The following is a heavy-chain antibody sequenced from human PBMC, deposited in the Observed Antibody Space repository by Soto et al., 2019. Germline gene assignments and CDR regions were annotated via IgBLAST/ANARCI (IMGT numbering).Heavy chain of an antibody. CDR2: IKSKTDGGTT. V-gene: IGHV3-15*01. CDR3: TTDLILSVVENFDY. CDR1: GFTFSNAW. D-gene: IGHD2-15*01. J-gene: IGHJ4*02. Sequence: GGSLRLSCAASGFTFSNAWMSWVRQAPGKGLEWVGRIKSKTDGGTTDYAAPVKGRFTISRDDLKNTLYLQMNSLKTEDTAVYYCTTDLILSVVENFDYWGQGTLVTVSS.